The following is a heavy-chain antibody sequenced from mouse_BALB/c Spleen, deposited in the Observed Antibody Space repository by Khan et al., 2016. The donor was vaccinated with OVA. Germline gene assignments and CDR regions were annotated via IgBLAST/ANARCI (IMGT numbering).Heavy chain of an antibody. J-gene: IGHJ2*01. CDR3: ARDRIDY. CDR2: INPSSGHT. V-gene: IGHV1-7*01. CDR1: GYTFSNYW. Sequence: VHVKQSGAELAKPGASVKMSCKASGYTFSNYWIHWVKQRPGQGLEWIGYINPSSGHTYYNQTFNDKATLTTDKSSSTAYMQLSSLTSEDSAVYYFARDRIDYWGQGTTLTVSS.